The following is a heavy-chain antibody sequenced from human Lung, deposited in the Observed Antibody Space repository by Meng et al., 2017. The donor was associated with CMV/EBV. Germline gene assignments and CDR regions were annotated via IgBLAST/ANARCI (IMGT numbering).Heavy chain of an antibody. J-gene: IGHJ4*02. CDR3: VTYCGGDCYSGFDY. D-gene: IGHD2-21*02. Sequence: QVQLVQSGAEVKKPGALVKVACXAYGYTFTGYYMHWVRQAPGQGLEWMGWINPNSGGTNYAQKFQGRVTMTRDTSISTAYMELSRLRSDDTAVYYCVTYCGGDCYSGFDYWGQGTLVTVSS. CDR2: INPNSGGT. CDR1: GYTFTGYY. V-gene: IGHV1-2*02.